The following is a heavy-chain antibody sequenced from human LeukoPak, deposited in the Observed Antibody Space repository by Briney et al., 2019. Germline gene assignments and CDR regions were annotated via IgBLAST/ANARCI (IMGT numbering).Heavy chain of an antibody. CDR2: IKRDGSEK. D-gene: IGHD2-21*02. CDR3: ARFIGTALDN. J-gene: IGHJ4*02. CDR1: GFTFSGYW. Sequence: GGSLRLSCAASGFTFSGYWMSWVRQAPGKGLEWVANIKRDGSEKGYVDSVRGRFTISRDNAKNPLDLQLNSLRAEDTAVYYCARFIGTALDNWGRGALVAVSS. V-gene: IGHV3-7*01.